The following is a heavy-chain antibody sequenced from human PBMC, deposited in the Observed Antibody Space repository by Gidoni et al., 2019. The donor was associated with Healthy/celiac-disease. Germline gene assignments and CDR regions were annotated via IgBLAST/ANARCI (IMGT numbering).Heavy chain of an antibody. CDR2: SKSKTDGGTT. V-gene: IGHV3-15*01. Sequence: EVHLVASGGGLVKPGGSLRLSCPAPGSPFRNAGMSWVRQAPGKGLEWGGSSKSKTDGGTTDYAAPVKGRFTISRDDTKNTLYLQMNSLKTEDTAVYYCTPNYGDYVPGADVWGQGTTGTVSS. D-gene: IGHD4-17*01. CDR1: GSPFRNAG. J-gene: IGHJ6*02. CDR3: TPNYGDYVPGADV.